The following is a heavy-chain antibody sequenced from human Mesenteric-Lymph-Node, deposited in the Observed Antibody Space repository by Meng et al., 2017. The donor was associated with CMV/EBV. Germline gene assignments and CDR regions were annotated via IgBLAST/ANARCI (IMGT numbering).Heavy chain of an antibody. CDR2: ISRSGTTL. Sequence: GESLKISCAASGFSLSAYEMNWVRQAPGKGLEWVSYISRSGTTLYYGDSVKGRINISRDNAKNSLYLQMNSLRAEDTAVYYCAKDSRYSGSFSDAFDIWGQGTMVTVSS. J-gene: IGHJ3*02. V-gene: IGHV3-48*03. CDR1: GFSLSAYE. D-gene: IGHD1-26*01. CDR3: AKDSRYSGSFSDAFDI.